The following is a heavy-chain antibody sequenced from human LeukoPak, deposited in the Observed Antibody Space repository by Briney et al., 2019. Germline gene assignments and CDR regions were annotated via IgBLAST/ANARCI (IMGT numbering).Heavy chain of an antibody. CDR3: ARVNGYSSSWSFHDY. D-gene: IGHD6-13*01. Sequence: ASVKVSCKASGGTFSSYAISWVRQAPGQGLEWMGRIIPILGIANYAQKFQGRVTITADKSTSTAYMELSSLRSEDTAVYYCARVNGYSSSWSFHDYWGQGTLVTVSS. CDR2: IIPILGIA. V-gene: IGHV1-69*04. J-gene: IGHJ4*02. CDR1: GGTFSSYA.